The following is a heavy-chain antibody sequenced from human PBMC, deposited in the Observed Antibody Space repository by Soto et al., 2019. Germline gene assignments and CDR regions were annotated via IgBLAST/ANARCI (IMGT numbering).Heavy chain of an antibody. CDR1: RGSFVGYY. D-gene: IGHD3-3*01. Sequence: PXETLSLTCAVSRGSFVGYYWSWIRQPPGKGLEWIGEIDFSGTINYNPSLKSRVAISIDTSRSQFSLDLLSVTAADTAVYFCARSPGYYYNYSMDVWAQGTTVTVSS. J-gene: IGHJ6*02. CDR3: ARSPGYYYNYSMDV. V-gene: IGHV4-34*01. CDR2: IDFSGTI.